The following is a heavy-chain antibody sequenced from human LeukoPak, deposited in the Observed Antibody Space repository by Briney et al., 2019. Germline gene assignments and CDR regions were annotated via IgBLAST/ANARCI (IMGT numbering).Heavy chain of an antibody. Sequence: SETLSLTRTVSGGTISSSSYYWGWIRQPPGTGLEWIGSIYYSGTTYYNPSLKSRVTISVDTSKSQFSLRLTSVTAADTAVYYCARHVRFLEWLSSYYFDYWGQGTLVTVSS. CDR1: GGTISSSSYY. D-gene: IGHD3-3*01. CDR3: ARHVRFLEWLSSYYFDY. V-gene: IGHV4-39*01. CDR2: IYYSGTT. J-gene: IGHJ4*02.